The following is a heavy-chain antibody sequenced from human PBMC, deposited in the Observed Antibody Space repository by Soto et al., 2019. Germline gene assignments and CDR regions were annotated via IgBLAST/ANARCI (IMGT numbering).Heavy chain of an antibody. D-gene: IGHD6-13*01. J-gene: IGHJ4*02. CDR3: ARPSSSSWYDY. CDR1: GGTFSSYA. Sequence: LVKVSCKASGGTFSSYAISWVRQAPGQGLECMGGIIPIFGTANYAQKFQGRVTITAXXXXSXXXMXLXXLRXEDTAVYYCARPSSSSWYDYWGQGTLVTVSS. V-gene: IGHV1-69*13. CDR2: IIPIFGTA.